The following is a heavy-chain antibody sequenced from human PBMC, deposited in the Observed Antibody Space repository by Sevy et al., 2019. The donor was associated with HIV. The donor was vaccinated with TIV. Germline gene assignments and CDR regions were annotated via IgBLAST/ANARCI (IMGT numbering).Heavy chain of an antibody. Sequence: GGSLRFSCVGSGFNFNKHFMVWVRQAPGRGLQWVSSISSRSGYIFYSDSVRGRFTISRDNAKNSLFLEMNNLGVEDTAVYYCTREASAAGTSFGLDVWGQGTTVTVSS. CDR1: GFNFNKHF. J-gene: IGHJ6*02. CDR3: TREASAAGTSFGLDV. V-gene: IGHV3-21*06. D-gene: IGHD6-13*01. CDR2: ISSRSGYI.